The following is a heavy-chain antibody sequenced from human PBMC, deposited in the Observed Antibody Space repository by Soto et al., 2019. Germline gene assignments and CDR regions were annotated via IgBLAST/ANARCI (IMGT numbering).Heavy chain of an antibody. D-gene: IGHD1-26*01. CDR2: IKSKTDGGTT. J-gene: IGHJ4*02. V-gene: IGHV3-15*07. CDR1: GYTFSNAW. CDR3: TTSVEWELPPLYYFDY. Sequence: EVQLVESGGGLVKPGGSLRLSCAASGYTFSNAWMNWVRQAPGKGLEWVGRIKSKTDGGTTDYAAPVKGRFTISRDDSKNTLYLQMNSLKTEDTAVYYCTTSVEWELPPLYYFDYWGQGTLVTVSS.